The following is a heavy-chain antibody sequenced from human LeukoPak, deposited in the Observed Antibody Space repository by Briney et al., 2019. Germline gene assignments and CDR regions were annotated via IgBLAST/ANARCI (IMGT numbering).Heavy chain of an antibody. J-gene: IGHJ4*02. V-gene: IGHV1-69*05. Sequence: ASVKVSCKASGGTFSSYAISWVRQAPGQGLEWIGGIIPIFGTANYAQKFQGRVTITTDESTSTAYMELSSLRSEDTAVYYCAREAVAGTVMYFDYWGQGTLVTVSS. D-gene: IGHD6-19*01. CDR1: GGTFSSYA. CDR3: AREAVAGTVMYFDY. CDR2: IIPIFGTA.